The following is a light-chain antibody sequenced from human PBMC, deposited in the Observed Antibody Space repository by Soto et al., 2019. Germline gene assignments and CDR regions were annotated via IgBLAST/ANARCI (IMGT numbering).Light chain of an antibody. V-gene: IGKV1-39*01. CDR3: HPSYSALT. Sequence: DSQMTQSPSSLSASVGDRVTITCRASQSISSYLNWYQQKPGKAPKLLIYAASSLQSGVPSRFSRSESETAFTLTISSLLPEDFATYYCHPSYSALTLGGGTKVEIK. CDR1: QSISSY. J-gene: IGKJ4*01. CDR2: AAS.